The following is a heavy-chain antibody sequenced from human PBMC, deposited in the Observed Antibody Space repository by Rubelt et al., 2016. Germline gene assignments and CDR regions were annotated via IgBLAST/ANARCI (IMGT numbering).Heavy chain of an antibody. J-gene: IGHJ6*02. CDR2: ISYDGRNK. Sequence: GFTFSSYAMHWVRQAPGKGLEWVALISYDGRNKYYTDSLKGRFTISRDNSKNTLYLQMNSLRAEDTAVYYCARISRINNYYGMDVWGHGTTVTVPS. CDR1: GFTFSSYA. V-gene: IGHV3-30*04. CDR3: ARISRINNYYGMDV.